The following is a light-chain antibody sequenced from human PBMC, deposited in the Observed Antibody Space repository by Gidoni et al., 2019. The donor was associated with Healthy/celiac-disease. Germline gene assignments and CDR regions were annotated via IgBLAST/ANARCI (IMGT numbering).Light chain of an antibody. V-gene: IGKV4-1*01. J-gene: IGKJ1*01. Sequence: DIVMTQSQDSLSVSLCERATINCNSSQSVLYSSNNKNYLAWYQQKPGQPPKLLIYWASTRESGVPYRFSGSGSGTDFTLTISSLQAEDVAVYYCQQYYSTPWTFGQGTKVEIK. CDR3: QQYYSTPWT. CDR2: WAS. CDR1: QSVLYSSNNKNY.